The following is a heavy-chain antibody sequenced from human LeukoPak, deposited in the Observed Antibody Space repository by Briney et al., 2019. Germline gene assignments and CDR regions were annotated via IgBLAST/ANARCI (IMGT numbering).Heavy chain of an antibody. Sequence: GGSLRLSCAASGFTFSNYWVIWVRQAPGKGLEWVANINEDASKKYYVDSVEGRFTISRDDAKNSLYLQMNSLRAEDTAMYYCATSTYSSSPSWGQGTLVTVSS. D-gene: IGHD6-6*01. V-gene: IGHV3-7*01. CDR3: ATSTYSSSPS. CDR2: INEDASKK. CDR1: GFTFSNYW. J-gene: IGHJ5*02.